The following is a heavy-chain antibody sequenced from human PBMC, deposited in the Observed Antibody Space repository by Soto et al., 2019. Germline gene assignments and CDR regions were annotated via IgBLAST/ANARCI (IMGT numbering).Heavy chain of an antibody. D-gene: IGHD6-6*01. CDR3: ARAHSSSFNWFDP. J-gene: IGHJ5*02. CDR2: INPNSGGT. CDR1: GYTFTGYY. Sequence: ASVKVSCKASGYTFTGYYMHWVRQAPGQGLEWMGWINPNSGGTNYAQKFQGRVTMTRDTSISTAYMELSRLRSDDTAVYYCARAHSSSFNWFDPWGQGTLVTVSS. V-gene: IGHV1-2*02.